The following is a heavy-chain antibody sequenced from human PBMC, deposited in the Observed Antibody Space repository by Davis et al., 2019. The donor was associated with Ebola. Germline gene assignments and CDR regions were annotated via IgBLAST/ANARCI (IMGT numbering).Heavy chain of an antibody. V-gene: IGHV1-8*01. CDR1: GYTFTSYD. D-gene: IGHD3-10*01. Sequence: ASVKVSCKASGYTFTSYDINWVRQATGQGLEWMGWMNPNSGNTGYAQKFQGRVTMTRNTSISTAYMEVSSLRSEDTAVYDCARAPTWSQINYYCFDYWGQGTLVTVSS. J-gene: IGHJ4*02. CDR3: ARAPTWSQINYYCFDY. CDR2: MNPNSGNT.